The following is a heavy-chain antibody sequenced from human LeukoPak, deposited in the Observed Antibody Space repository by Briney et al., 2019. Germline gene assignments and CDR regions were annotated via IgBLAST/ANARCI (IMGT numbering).Heavy chain of an antibody. J-gene: IGHJ4*02. CDR1: GFTFSSYS. D-gene: IGHD3-10*01. CDR3: ARDTFYGSGSPFDY. V-gene: IGHV3-48*01. CDR2: ISSSSSTI. Sequence: GGPLRLSCAASGFTFSSYSMNWVRQAPGKGLEWVSYISSSSSTIYYADSVKGRFTIFRDNAKSSLYLQMNSLRAEDTAVYYCARDTFYGSGSPFDYWGQGTLVTVSS.